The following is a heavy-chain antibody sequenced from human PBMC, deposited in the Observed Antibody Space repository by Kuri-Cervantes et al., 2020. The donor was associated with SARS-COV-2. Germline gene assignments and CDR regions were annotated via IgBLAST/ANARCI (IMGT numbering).Heavy chain of an antibody. CDR3: AKEYYYDSSGSLGY. CDR1: GFTFSSYA. CDR2: ISYDGSNK. Sequence: GGSLRLSCAASGFTFSSYAMSWVRQAPGKGLEWVAVISYDGSNKYYADSVKGRFTISRDNSKNTLYLQMNSLRAEDTAVYYCAKEYYYDSSGSLGYWGQGTLVTVSS. D-gene: IGHD3-22*01. J-gene: IGHJ4*02. V-gene: IGHV3-30*18.